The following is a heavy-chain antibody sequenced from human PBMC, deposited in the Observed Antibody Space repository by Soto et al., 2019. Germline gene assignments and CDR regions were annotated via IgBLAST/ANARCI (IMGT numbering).Heavy chain of an antibody. CDR3: ARDARITTESADY. J-gene: IGHJ4*01. V-gene: IGHV1-18*01. CDR1: GYRFSDYG. Sequence: QAQLVQSGAEVKKPGASVKLSCKPSGYRFSDYGIIWVRQAPGQGLEWMGWISAYNGNTDYEQKFQGRVTFTTDTSTSTGYMELRRLRSDGTSDCFCARDARITTESADYWGHGNLVTVFS. CDR2: ISAYNGNT. D-gene: IGHD4-4*01.